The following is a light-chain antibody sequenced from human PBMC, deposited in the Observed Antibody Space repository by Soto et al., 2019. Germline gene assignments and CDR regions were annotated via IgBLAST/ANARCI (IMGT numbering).Light chain of an antibody. V-gene: IGKV4-1*01. CDR2: WAS. CDR1: QSVLYSSNNKNY. J-gene: IGKJ1*01. Sequence: DIVMTQSPDSLAVSLGERATINCKSSQSVLYSSNNKNYLAWYQQKPGQPPKLLIYWASTRESGVPDRFSGSGSGTAFTLTISSLQAEDVAVYYCQQYYITPRTFGQGTKVEIK. CDR3: QQYYITPRT.